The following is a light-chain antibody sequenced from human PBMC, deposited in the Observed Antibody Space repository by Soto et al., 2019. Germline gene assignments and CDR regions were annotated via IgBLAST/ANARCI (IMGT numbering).Light chain of an antibody. CDR3: QQYNNWSIT. Sequence: EIVMTQSPATLSVSPGERATLSSRASQSVSSNLAWYQQKPGQAPRLLIYGASTRATGIPARFSGSGSGTEFTLTISSLQSEDFAVYYCQQYNNWSITFGQGTRLEIK. J-gene: IGKJ5*01. V-gene: IGKV3-15*01. CDR2: GAS. CDR1: QSVSSN.